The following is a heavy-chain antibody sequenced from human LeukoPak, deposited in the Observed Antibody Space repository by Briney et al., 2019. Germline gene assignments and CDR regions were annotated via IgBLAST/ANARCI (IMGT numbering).Heavy chain of an antibody. V-gene: IGHV1-24*01. CDR1: GYTLTELS. CDR2: FDPEDGET. Sequence: ASVKVSCKVSGYTLTELSMHWVRQAPGKGLEWMGGFDPEDGETIYAQKFQGRVTMTEDTSTDTAYMELSSLRSEDTAVYYCATALIVGAFFDYWGQGTLVTVSS. D-gene: IGHD1-26*01. CDR3: ATALIVGAFFDY. J-gene: IGHJ4*02.